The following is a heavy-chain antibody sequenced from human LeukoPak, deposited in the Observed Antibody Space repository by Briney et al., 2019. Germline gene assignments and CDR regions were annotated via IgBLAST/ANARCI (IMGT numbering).Heavy chain of an antibody. CDR3: VRFPTGFDY. Sequence: PGGSLRLSCAASGFTLRTYWMTWVRQAPGKGLEWVANINEDGSEKYYVDSVKGRFTISRDNAKNSLYLLMNSLRGEDTAVYYCVRFPTGFDYWGQGTLVTVSS. CDR1: GFTLRTYW. J-gene: IGHJ4*02. V-gene: IGHV3-7*05. CDR2: INEDGSEK. D-gene: IGHD4-17*01.